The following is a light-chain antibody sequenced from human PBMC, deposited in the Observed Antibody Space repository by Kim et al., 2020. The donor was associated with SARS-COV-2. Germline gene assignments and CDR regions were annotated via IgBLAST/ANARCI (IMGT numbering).Light chain of an antibody. CDR1: NLGHKY. CDR3: QAWDFKSAV. CDR2: QDT. J-gene: IGLJ3*02. V-gene: IGLV3-1*01. Sequence: SYELTQPPSVSVSPGQTVSITCSGDNLGHKYASWYQQKPGQSPILVIYQDTKRPSGIPERFSGSNSGITATLTVSGTQAMDEADYYCQAWDFKSAVFGGGTQLTVL.